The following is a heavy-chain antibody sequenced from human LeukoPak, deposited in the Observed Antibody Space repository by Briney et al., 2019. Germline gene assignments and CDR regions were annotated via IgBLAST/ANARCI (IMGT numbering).Heavy chain of an antibody. V-gene: IGHV3-53*01. CDR2: IYSDVNT. J-gene: IGHJ3*02. CDR3: ARHRDYGFEI. Sequence: PGGSLRLSCAASGFTVSTNYMSWVRQAPGKGLEWVSFIYSDVNTYYADSVKGRFTISRDNSKNTLYLQMNSLRADDTAVYCCARHRDYGFEIWGQGTMVTVSS. CDR1: GFTVSTNY.